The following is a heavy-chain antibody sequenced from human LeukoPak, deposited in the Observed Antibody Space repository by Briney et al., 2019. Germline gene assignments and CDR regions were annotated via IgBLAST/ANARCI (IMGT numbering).Heavy chain of an antibody. Sequence: PGGSLRLSCAASGFTFSSYSMNWVRQAPGKGLEWVSSISSSSSYIYYADSVKGRFTISRDNSKNTLYLQMNSLRVEDTALYYCVKNGLTTSLNPDYWGQGTLVTVSS. D-gene: IGHD4-17*01. CDR2: ISSSSSYI. J-gene: IGHJ4*02. CDR1: GFTFSSYS. V-gene: IGHV3-21*04. CDR3: VKNGLTTSLNPDY.